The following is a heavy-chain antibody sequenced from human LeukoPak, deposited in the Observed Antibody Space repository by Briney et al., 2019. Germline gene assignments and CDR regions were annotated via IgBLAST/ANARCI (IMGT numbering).Heavy chain of an antibody. CDR1: GFTNSSYW. CDR3: TRDYRGTFDY. CDR2: IKQDGSEK. J-gene: IGHJ4*02. D-gene: IGHD1-26*01. Sequence: GGPLRLPGVAPGFTNSSYWLSGARQAPGKGREWVANIKQDGSEKNYVDSVKGRFTISRDNAKNSLYLQMNSLRAEDTAVYYCTRDYRGTFDYWGQGTLVTVSS. V-gene: IGHV3-7*03.